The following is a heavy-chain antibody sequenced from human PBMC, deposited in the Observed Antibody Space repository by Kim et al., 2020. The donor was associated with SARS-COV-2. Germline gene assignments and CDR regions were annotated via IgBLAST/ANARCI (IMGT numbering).Heavy chain of an antibody. V-gene: IGHV4-34*01. CDR2: INHSGST. D-gene: IGHD3-10*01. Sequence: SETLSLTCAVYGGSFSGYYWSWIRQPPGKGLEWIGEINHSGSTNYNPSLKSRVTISVDTSKNQFSLKLSSVTAADTAVYYCARINPPSGWPVDYWGQGTLVTVSS. J-gene: IGHJ4*02. CDR1: GGSFSGYY. CDR3: ARINPPSGWPVDY.